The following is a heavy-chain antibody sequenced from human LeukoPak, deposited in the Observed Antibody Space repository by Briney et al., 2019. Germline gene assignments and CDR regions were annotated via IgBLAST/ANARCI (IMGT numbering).Heavy chain of an antibody. D-gene: IGHD3-9*01. J-gene: IGHJ5*02. CDR2: TNHSGST. V-gene: IGHV4-34*01. CDR1: GGSFSGYY. CDR3: ARGALLRYFDWLLPDNWFDP. Sequence: SETLSLTXAVYGGSFSGYYWSWIRQPPGKGLEWIGETNHSGSTNYNPSLKSRVTISVDTSKNQFSLKLSSVTAADTAVYYCARGALLRYFDWLLPDNWFDPWGQGTLVTVSS.